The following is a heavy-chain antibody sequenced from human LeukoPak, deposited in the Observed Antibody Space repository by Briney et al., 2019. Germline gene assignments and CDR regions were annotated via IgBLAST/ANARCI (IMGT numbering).Heavy chain of an antibody. Sequence: ASVKVSCKASGYTFTSYGISWVRQAPGQGLEWMGWISAYNGNTNYAQKLQGRVTMTTDTSISTAYMELSRLRSDDTAVYYCASPLRGSGWYGYWGQGTLVTVSS. CDR3: ASPLRGSGWYGY. V-gene: IGHV1-18*01. D-gene: IGHD6-19*01. J-gene: IGHJ4*02. CDR2: ISAYNGNT. CDR1: GYTFTSYG.